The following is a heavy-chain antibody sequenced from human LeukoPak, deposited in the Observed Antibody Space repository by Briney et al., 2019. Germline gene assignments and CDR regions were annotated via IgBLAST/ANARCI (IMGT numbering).Heavy chain of an antibody. Sequence: ASVKVSCKASGGTFSTYAINWVRQAPGQGLEWMGGITPIFGTANYAQKFQGRVTITTDGSTSTAYMELSGLRSEDTAVYYCARVFARSGEISGSYYYYWGQGTLVTVSS. CDR3: ARVFARSGEISGSYYYY. V-gene: IGHV1-69*05. J-gene: IGHJ4*02. D-gene: IGHD1-26*01. CDR1: GGTFSTYA. CDR2: ITPIFGTA.